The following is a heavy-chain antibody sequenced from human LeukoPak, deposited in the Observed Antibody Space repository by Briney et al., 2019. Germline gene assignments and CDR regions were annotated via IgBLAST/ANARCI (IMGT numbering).Heavy chain of an antibody. CDR3: ARADSNYLYYFDY. CDR1: GYSISSGYY. V-gene: IGHV4-38-2*02. J-gene: IGHJ4*02. D-gene: IGHD4-11*01. Sequence: SETLSLTCTVSGYSISSGYYWGWIRQPPGKGLEWIGSIYHSGSTYYNPSLKSRVTISVDTSKNQFSLKLSSVTAADTAVYYCARADSNYLYYFDYWGQGTLVTVSS. CDR2: IYHSGST.